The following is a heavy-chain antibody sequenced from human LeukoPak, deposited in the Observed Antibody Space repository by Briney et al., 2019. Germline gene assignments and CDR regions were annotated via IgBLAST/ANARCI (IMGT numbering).Heavy chain of an antibody. J-gene: IGHJ1*01. Sequence: PSETLSLTCAVYGGSFSGYYWSWIRQPPGKGLEWIGEINHSGSTNYNPSLKSRVTISVDTSKNQFSLKLSSVTAADTAVYYCARGQFVRYDSKAGYFQHWGQGTLVTVSS. V-gene: IGHV4-34*01. CDR1: GGSFSGYY. D-gene: IGHD3-22*01. CDR3: ARGQFVRYDSKAGYFQH. CDR2: INHSGST.